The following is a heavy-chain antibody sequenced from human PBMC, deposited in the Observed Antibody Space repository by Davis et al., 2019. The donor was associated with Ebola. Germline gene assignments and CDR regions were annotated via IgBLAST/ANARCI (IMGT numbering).Heavy chain of an antibody. CDR3: AKDRISGNYYSPHLET. CDR2: MSGSGGSI. CDR1: GFTFSAYA. D-gene: IGHD3-10*01. J-gene: IGHJ4*02. V-gene: IGHV3-23*01. Sequence: GESLKIPCVAPGFTFSAYALSWVRQAPGKGPEWVSSMSGSGGSIYYADPVKGRFTISRDNSKNTLYLQMNSLGVDDAAIYFCAKDRISGNYYSPHLETWGQGTLVAVSS.